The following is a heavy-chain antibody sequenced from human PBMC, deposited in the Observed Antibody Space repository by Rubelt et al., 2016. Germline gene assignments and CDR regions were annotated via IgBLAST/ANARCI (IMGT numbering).Heavy chain of an antibody. Sequence: QMQLVQSGAEVKKPGSSVKVSCKASGGTFSSYAISWVRQAPGQGLEWMGWISAYNGNTNYVQKLQGRVNMTTDKATGTAYMELRSLRSDDTAVYYCARSTGNNWFDPWGQGTLVTVSS. D-gene: IGHD3-10*01. V-gene: IGHV1-18*01. CDR1: GGTFSSYA. CDR3: ARSTGNNWFDP. CDR2: ISAYNGNT. J-gene: IGHJ5*02.